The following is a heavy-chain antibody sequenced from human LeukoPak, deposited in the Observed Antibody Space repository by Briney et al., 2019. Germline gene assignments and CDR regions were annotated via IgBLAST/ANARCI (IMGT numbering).Heavy chain of an antibody. Sequence: SETLSLTCAVYGGSFSGYYWSWIRQPPGKGLEWIGEINHSGSTNYNPSLKSRVTISVDTSKNQFSLKLSSVTAADTAVYYSARDSYDYGGNSELWYFDLWGRGTLVTVSS. J-gene: IGHJ2*01. V-gene: IGHV4-34*01. CDR3: ARDSYDYGGNSELWYFDL. CDR2: INHSGST. D-gene: IGHD4-23*01. CDR1: GGSFSGYY.